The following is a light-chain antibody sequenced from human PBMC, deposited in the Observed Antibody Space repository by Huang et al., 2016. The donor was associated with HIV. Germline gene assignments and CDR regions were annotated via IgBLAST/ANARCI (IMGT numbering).Light chain of an antibody. CDR3: QQRYNWPLT. Sequence: EIVLTQSPASLALSPGERPTLSCRASQSVRNSLSWYQQKPGQAPRLLLFDASNRATDIPARFSGSGSGTDFTLTISSLEPEDFAVYYCQQRYNWPLTFGGGTKVEIK. V-gene: IGKV3-11*01. CDR2: DAS. CDR1: QSVRNS. J-gene: IGKJ4*01.